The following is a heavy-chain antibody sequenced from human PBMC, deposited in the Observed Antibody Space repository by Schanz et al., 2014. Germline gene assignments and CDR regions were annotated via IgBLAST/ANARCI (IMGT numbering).Heavy chain of an antibody. V-gene: IGHV1-46*03. Sequence: QGQLVQSGAEVKKPGASVKVSCKASGYTFTSYDINWVRQATGQGLEWMGLINPSVGNTNYAQKFRGRLTVTRDTSTSTVNMELSSLRAEDTAVYYCARGGFFDSTSFDSWGQGTLVTVSS. J-gene: IGHJ4*02. CDR3: ARGGFFDSTSFDS. CDR2: INPSVGNT. CDR1: GYTFTSYD. D-gene: IGHD2-2*01.